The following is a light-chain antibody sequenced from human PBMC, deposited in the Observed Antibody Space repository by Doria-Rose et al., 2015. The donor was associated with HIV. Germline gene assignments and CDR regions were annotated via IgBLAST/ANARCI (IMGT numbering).Light chain of an antibody. V-gene: IGKV4-1*01. Sequence: DIRLTQSPESLGMSLGERATLNCKSNQSLLYTSKNYLAWYQQQPGQPPKLLIYWASTRQSAVPARFSGSGSGTDFTLTISSLEAEDVAVYYCQQYYDTPSFGPGTTVDIK. CDR2: WAS. CDR1: QSLLYTSKNY. CDR3: QQYYDTPS. J-gene: IGKJ3*01.